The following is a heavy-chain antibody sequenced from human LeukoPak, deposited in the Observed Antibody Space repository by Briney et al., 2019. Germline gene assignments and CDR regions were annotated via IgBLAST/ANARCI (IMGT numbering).Heavy chain of an antibody. J-gene: IGHJ4*02. CDR1: GFPFGSEA. Sequence: GGSLRLSCTVSGFPFGSEAMSWVRQSPVRGLEWVSSISPAGGTTYYADSVKGRFTISRDNSKNTLYVQMSSLRAEDTAVYYCARGWWDLGEIPFWGQGTLVTVSS. V-gene: IGHV3-23*01. CDR2: ISPAGGTT. D-gene: IGHD1-26*01. CDR3: ARGWWDLGEIPF.